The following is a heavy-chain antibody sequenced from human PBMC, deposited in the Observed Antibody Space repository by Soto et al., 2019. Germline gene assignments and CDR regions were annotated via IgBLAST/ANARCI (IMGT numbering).Heavy chain of an antibody. D-gene: IGHD1-1*01. J-gene: IGHJ4*02. Sequence: GGSLRLSCAASGFTFSNSAMSWVRQAPGKGLEWVAGIRDDGSNTYYADSVKGRFTISRDNSMSTLYLQMNSLRAEDTAVYYCARDFYMREPNYFDYWGQGTLVTVSS. V-gene: IGHV3-33*08. CDR1: GFTFSNSA. CDR2: IRDDGSNT. CDR3: ARDFYMREPNYFDY.